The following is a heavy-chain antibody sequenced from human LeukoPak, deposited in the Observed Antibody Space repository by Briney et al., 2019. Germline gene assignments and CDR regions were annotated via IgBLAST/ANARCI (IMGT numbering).Heavy chain of an antibody. D-gene: IGHD6-19*01. J-gene: IGHJ4*02. V-gene: IGHV3-30*02. CDR2: IQYDGTNK. CDR3: AKGLAVAGTEDY. Sequence: PGGSLRLSCAASGFTFSSYDMHWVRQSPGKGLEWVAFIQYDGTNKYYADSVRGRFTISRDNSKNTLYLQMNSLRAEDTAVYYCAKGLAVAGTEDYWGQGTLVTVSS. CDR1: GFTFSSYD.